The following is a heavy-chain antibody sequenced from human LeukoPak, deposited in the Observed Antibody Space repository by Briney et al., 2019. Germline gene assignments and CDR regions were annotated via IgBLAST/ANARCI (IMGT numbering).Heavy chain of an antibody. V-gene: IGHV1-18*01. D-gene: IGHD3-10*01. CDR2: ISAHNGNT. CDR1: GYTFTTSG. Sequence: ASVKVSCKASGYTFTTSGISWVRQAPGQGLEWMGWISAHNGNTKYAQKLQGRVTMTTDTSTSTAYMELRSLRSDDTAVYYCARQSVITMVRGDDAFDIWGQGTMVTVSS. CDR3: ARQSVITMVRGDDAFDI. J-gene: IGHJ3*02.